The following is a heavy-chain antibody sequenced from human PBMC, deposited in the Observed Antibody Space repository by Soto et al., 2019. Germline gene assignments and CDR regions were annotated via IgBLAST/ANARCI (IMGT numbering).Heavy chain of an antibody. CDR2: IDPSDSYT. D-gene: IGHD4-17*01. CDR3: AGRYGARRTGYYYYYGMDF. Sequence: PGESLKISCKGSGYSFTSYWISWVRQMPGKGLEWMGRIDPSDSYTNYSPSFQGHVTISADESISTAYLQWSSLKASDTAMYYCAGRYGARRTGYYYYYGMDFWGQGTTVTVSS. V-gene: IGHV5-10-1*01. CDR1: GYSFTSYW. J-gene: IGHJ6*02.